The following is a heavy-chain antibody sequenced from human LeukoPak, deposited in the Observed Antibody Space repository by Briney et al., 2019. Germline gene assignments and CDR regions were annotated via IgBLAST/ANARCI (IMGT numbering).Heavy chain of an antibody. V-gene: IGHV3-9*01. CDR3: ARDSGRYEEFYFDY. CDR2: ISWNSGSK. CDR1: GFTFDDYA. Sequence: GGSLRLSCAASGFTFDDYAMHWVRQVPGKGLEWVSGISWNSGSKNYAESVTGRFTISRDNVKNSLYLEMITLRPEDTALYYCARDSGRYEEFYFDYWGQGALVTVSS. J-gene: IGHJ4*02. D-gene: IGHD1-26*01.